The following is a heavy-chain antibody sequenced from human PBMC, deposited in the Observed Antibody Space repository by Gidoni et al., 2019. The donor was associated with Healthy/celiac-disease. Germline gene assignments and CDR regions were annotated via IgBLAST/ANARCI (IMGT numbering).Heavy chain of an antibody. CDR1: GGSISSSSYY. Sequence: QLQLQESGPGLVKPSETLSLTCTVSGGSISSSSYYWGWIRQPPGKGLEWIGSIYYSGSTHYNPSLKSRVTISVDTSKNQFSLKLSSVTAADTAVYYCASTKDIVVVVAATTSTFDYWGQGTLVTVSS. CDR3: ASTKDIVVVVAATTSTFDY. CDR2: IYYSGST. J-gene: IGHJ4*02. D-gene: IGHD2-15*01. V-gene: IGHV4-39*01.